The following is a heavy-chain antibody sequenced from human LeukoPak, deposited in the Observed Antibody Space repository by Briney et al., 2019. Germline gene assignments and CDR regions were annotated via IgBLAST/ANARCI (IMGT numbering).Heavy chain of an antibody. CDR1: GFNFASNW. CDR3: AKGSSYYYDSSGSAFEI. Sequence: GGSLRLSCAASGFNFASNWMHWVRQTPGKGLMWVSRINSGGSATSYADSVKGRFTISRDNSKNTLYLQMNSLRAEDTAVYYCAKGSSYYYDSSGSAFEIWGQGAMVTVSS. J-gene: IGHJ3*02. V-gene: IGHV3-74*01. CDR2: INSGGSAT. D-gene: IGHD3-22*01.